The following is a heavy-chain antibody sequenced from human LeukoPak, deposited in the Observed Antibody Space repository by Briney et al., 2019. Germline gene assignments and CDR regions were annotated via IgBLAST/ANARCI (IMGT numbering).Heavy chain of an antibody. CDR1: GSSINSHY. J-gene: IGHJ4*02. V-gene: IGHV4-59*11. CDR3: ASRPPDSTWYGVFDY. CDR2: VFNVGGT. D-gene: IGHD6-13*01. Sequence: SESLSLTCSVSGSSINSHYWSWIRPSPGKGLGWIGYVFNVGGTNYNPSLKSRVTMSLDMSRDQFSLRLSSVTAADTAIYYCASRPPDSTWYGVFDYWSQGTLVTVSS.